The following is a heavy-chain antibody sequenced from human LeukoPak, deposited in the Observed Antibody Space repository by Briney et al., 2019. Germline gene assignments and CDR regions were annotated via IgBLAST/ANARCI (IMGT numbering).Heavy chain of an antibody. CDR2: NSAYNGNT. D-gene: IGHD1-26*01. CDR3: ARRIVGATGGFFDY. J-gene: IGHJ4*02. CDR1: GYNFTSYD. V-gene: IGHV1-18*01. Sequence: ASVKVSCKAAGYNFTSYDICWVRQAPGQWLEWMGWNSAYNGNTNYAQKLQGRVTMTTDTSTSTAYMELRSLRSDDTAVYYCARRIVGATGGFFDYWGQGTLVTVSS.